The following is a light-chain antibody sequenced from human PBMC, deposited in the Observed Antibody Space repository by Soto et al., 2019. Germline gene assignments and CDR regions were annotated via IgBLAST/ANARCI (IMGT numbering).Light chain of an antibody. CDR1: ESVSTN. CDR2: AAS. CDR3: QQLNSYPLT. J-gene: IGKJ4*01. V-gene: IGKV3-15*01. Sequence: EIEMTQSPATLSLAPWERVTLSCRASESVSTNLAWYQQKAGQAPRLLIYAASTRATGIPARFSGSGSGTEFTLTTSSLQSEDFATYYCQQLNSYPLTFGGGTKVDIK.